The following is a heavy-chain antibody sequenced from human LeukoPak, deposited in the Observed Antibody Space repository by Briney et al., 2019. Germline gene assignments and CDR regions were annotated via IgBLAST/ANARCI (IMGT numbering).Heavy chain of an antibody. CDR1: GGSLTTYY. CDR2: TSGSGST. CDR3: ARRNWGPFDS. D-gene: IGHD7-27*01. J-gene: IGHJ4*02. Sequence: PSETLSLTCTVSGGSLTTYYWSWVRQPPGKGPEWIGYFHTSGSGSTDYNPSLESRVTISLDTSKKQFSLNLTSVTAADTAVYYCARRNWGPFDSWGRGTQVTVSP. V-gene: IGHV4-4*09.